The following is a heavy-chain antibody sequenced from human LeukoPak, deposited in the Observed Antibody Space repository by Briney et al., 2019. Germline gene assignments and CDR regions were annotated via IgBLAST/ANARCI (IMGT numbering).Heavy chain of an antibody. CDR2: IYYSGST. J-gene: IGHJ4*02. D-gene: IGHD5-18*01. CDR1: GGSFSGYY. CDR3: ARGQKYRSGYTVYELGSGYFDY. Sequence: SETLSLTCAVYGGSFSGYYWSWIRQPPGKGLEWIGYIYYSGSTSYNPSLKSRVTLSVDTSKNQFSLRLSSVTAADTAVYYCARGQKYRSGYTVYELGSGYFDYWGQGTLVTVSS. V-gene: IGHV4-59*01.